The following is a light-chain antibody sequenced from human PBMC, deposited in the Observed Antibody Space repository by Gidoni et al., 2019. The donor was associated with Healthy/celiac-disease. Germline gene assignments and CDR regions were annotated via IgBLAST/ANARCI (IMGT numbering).Light chain of an antibody. Sequence: IRITQSPSSFSASTGDRVTITCRASQGISSYLAWYQQKPGKAPKLLIYAASTVQRGVPSRCSGSGSGTDFTLTSSCLQSEDFATYYCQQYYSYKTFXQXTKVEIK. CDR1: QGISSY. CDR3: QQYYSYKT. J-gene: IGKJ1*01. V-gene: IGKV1-8*01. CDR2: AAS.